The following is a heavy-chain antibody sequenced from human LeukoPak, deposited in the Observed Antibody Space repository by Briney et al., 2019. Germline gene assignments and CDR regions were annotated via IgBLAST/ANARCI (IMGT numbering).Heavy chain of an antibody. CDR1: GFTFSSYW. Sequence: GGSLRLSCAASGFTFSSYWMSWVRQAPGKGLEWVANIKQDGSEKYYVDSVKGRFTISRDNAKNSLYLQMNSLRAEDTAVYYCARDKGTATMDGFHYWGQGTLVTVSS. CDR2: IKQDGSEK. J-gene: IGHJ4*02. V-gene: IGHV3-7*01. D-gene: IGHD5-24*01. CDR3: ARDKGTATMDGFHY.